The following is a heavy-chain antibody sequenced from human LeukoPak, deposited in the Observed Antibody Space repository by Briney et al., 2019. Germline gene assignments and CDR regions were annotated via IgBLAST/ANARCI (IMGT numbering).Heavy chain of an antibody. Sequence: PSETLSLTCTVSGGSISSYYWSWIRQPPGKGLEWIGYIYYSGSTNYNPSLKSRVTISVDTSKNQFSLKLSSVTAADTAVYYCARRVAYYYDSSGYHSHAFDIWGQGTMVTVSS. V-gene: IGHV4-59*01. J-gene: IGHJ3*02. D-gene: IGHD3-22*01. CDR3: ARRVAYYYDSSGYHSHAFDI. CDR2: IYYSGST. CDR1: GGSISSYY.